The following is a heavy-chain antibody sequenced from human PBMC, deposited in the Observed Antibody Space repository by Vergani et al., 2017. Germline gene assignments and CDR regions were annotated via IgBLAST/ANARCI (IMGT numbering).Heavy chain of an antibody. V-gene: IGHV1-69-2*01. CDR2: VDPEDGET. J-gene: IGHJ6*02. D-gene: IGHD4-17*01. Sequence: EVQLVQSGAEVKKPGATMKISCKVSGYTFTDHYMHWVKQAPGKGLEWMGLVDPEDGETIYAEKFKGKVTIAAYTSTDTAHLVLSSLRSEDTAVYYCATPQTVTTGGMEVWGQGTTVIVSS. CDR3: ATPQTVTTGGMEV. CDR1: GYTFTDHY.